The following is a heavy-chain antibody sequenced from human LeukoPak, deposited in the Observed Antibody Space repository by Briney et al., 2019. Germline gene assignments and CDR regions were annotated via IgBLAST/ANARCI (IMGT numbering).Heavy chain of an antibody. CDR2: FDPEDGET. J-gene: IGHJ4*02. V-gene: IGHV1-24*01. CDR1: GYTLTELS. CDR3: ARFKDYGVLRAFDY. Sequence: ASVKASCKVSGYTLTELSMHWVRQAPGKGLEWMGGFDPEDGETIYAQKFQGRVTMTEDTSTDTAYMELSSLRSEDTAVYYCARFKDYGVLRAFDYWGQGTLVTVSS. D-gene: IGHD4-17*01.